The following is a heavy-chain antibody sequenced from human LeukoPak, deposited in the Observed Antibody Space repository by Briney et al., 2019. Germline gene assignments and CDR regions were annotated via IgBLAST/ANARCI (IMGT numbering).Heavy chain of an antibody. CDR1: GDTFTIYY. CDR3: ARVGWFGSKGALHDAFDI. CDR2: INPSGGST. J-gene: IGHJ3*02. Sequence: GASVKVSCKASGDTFTIYYMHWVRQAPGQGLEWMGIINPSGGSTSYAQKFQGRVTMTRDMSTSTVYMELSSLRSKDTAVYYCARVGWFGSKGALHDAFDIWGQGTMVTVSS. V-gene: IGHV1-46*01. D-gene: IGHD3-10*01.